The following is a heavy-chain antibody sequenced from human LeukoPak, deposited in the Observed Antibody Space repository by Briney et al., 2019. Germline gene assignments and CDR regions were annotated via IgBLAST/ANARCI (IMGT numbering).Heavy chain of an antibody. CDR2: IIPILGIA. D-gene: IGHD1-26*01. V-gene: IGHV1-69*04. CDR1: GGTFSSYA. CDR3: ARGAIVGATMDY. J-gene: IGHJ4*02. Sequence: ASVKVSCKASGGTFSSYAISWVRQAPGHGLEWMGRIIPILGIANYAQKFQGRVTITADKSTSTAYMELSSLRSEDTAVYYCARGAIVGATMDYWGQGTLVTVSS.